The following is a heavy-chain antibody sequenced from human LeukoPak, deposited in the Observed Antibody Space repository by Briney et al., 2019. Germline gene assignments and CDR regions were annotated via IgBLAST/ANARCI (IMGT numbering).Heavy chain of an antibody. V-gene: IGHV3-30*18. Sequence: GGSLRLSCAASGFTFSSYGMHWVRQAPGKGLEWVAVISYDGSNKYYADSVKGRFTISRDNSKNTLYLQMNSLRAEDTAVYYCAKDLDDILTGYYPYWGQGTLVTVSS. CDR1: GFTFSSYG. CDR2: ISYDGSNK. D-gene: IGHD3-9*01. J-gene: IGHJ4*02. CDR3: AKDLDDILTGYYPY.